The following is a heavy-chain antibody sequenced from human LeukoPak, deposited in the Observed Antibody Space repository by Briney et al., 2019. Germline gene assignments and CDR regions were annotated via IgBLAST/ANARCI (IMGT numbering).Heavy chain of an antibody. Sequence: ASVKVSCKASGYTFTGYYMHWVRQAPGQGLEWMGWINPNSGGTNYAQKFQGRVTMTRDTSISTAYMELSRLRSDDTAVYYCARALRYFDWLYDYWGQGTLVTVSS. CDR2: INPNSGGT. J-gene: IGHJ4*02. V-gene: IGHV1-2*02. CDR3: ARALRYFDWLYDY. D-gene: IGHD3-9*01. CDR1: GYTFTGYY.